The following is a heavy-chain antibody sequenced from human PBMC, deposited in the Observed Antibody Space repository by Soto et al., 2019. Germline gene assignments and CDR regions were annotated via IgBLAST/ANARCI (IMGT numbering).Heavy chain of an antibody. CDR3: ARGPFEGGRSVHIDY. Sequence: ASVKVSCKASGYTFTSYGISWVRQAPGQGLEWMGWISAYNGNTNYAQKLQGRVTMTTDTSTSTAYMELRSLRSDDTAVYYCARGPFEGGRSVHIDYWGQGTLVTVSS. CDR2: ISAYNGNT. D-gene: IGHD1-26*01. CDR1: GYTFTSYG. V-gene: IGHV1-18*01. J-gene: IGHJ4*02.